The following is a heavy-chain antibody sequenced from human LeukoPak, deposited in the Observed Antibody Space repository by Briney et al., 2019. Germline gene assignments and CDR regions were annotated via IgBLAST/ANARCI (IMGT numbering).Heavy chain of an antibody. D-gene: IGHD5-18*01. CDR3: AKDTTGYTYGYDAFDI. CDR2: ISGGGDDT. V-gene: IGHV3-23*01. Sequence: GGSLRLSCAASGFTFSSYALSWVRQAPGEGLEWVSGISGGGDDTYYADSVKGRFTISRDNSKKILYLQVNSLRAEDTAVFYCAKDTTGYTYGYDAFDIWGQGTTVTASS. CDR1: GFTFSSYA. J-gene: IGHJ3*02.